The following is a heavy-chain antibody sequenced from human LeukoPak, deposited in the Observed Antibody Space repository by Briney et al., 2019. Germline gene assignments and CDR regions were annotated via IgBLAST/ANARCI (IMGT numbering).Heavy chain of an antibody. V-gene: IGHV3-53*01. D-gene: IGHD2-2*01. CDR2: IYSGGST. CDR1: GFTFSNAW. J-gene: IGHJ3*02. CDR3: ARDLGSTSPGAFDI. Sequence: GGSLRLSCAASGFTFSNAWMSWVRQAPGKGLEWVSVIYSGGSTYCADSVKGRFTISRDNSKNTLYLQMNSLRAEDTAVYYCARDLGSTSPGAFDIWGQGTMVTVSS.